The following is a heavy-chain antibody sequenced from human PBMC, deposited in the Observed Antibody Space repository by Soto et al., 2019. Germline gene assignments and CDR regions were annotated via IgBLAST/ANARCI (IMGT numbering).Heavy chain of an antibody. D-gene: IGHD3-22*01. CDR2: IDPSDSYI. V-gene: IGHV5-10-1*01. CDR1: GYTFTNYY. J-gene: IGHJ3*02. Sequence: PGESLKISCQASGYTFTNYYIAWVRQVPGKGLEWMGRIDPSDSYIKYSPSFEGHVTISVDKSISTAYLQWSSLKASDTAMYYCASALDYYDSSGYYSPYAFDIWGQGTMVTVSS. CDR3: ASALDYYDSSGYYSPYAFDI.